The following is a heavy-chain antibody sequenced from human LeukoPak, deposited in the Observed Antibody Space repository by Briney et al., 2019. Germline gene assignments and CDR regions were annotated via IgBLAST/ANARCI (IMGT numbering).Heavy chain of an antibody. V-gene: IGHV3-7*01. D-gene: IGHD2-8*01. J-gene: IGHJ5*02. CDR2: IKQDGSEK. Sequence: QAGGSLRLSCAASGFTFSSYWMSWVRQAPGKGLEWVANIKQDGSEKYCVDSVKGRFTISRDNAKNSLYLQMNSLRAEDTAVYYCARETGDIVLMVYDNWFDPWGQGTLVTVSS. CDR1: GFTFSSYW. CDR3: ARETGDIVLMVYDNWFDP.